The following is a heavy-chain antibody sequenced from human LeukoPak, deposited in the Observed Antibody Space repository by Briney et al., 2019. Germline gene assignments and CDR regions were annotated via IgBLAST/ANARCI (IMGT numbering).Heavy chain of an antibody. CDR1: GGSISSYY. J-gene: IGHJ6*02. CDR2: IYYSGST. Sequence: SETLSLTCTVSGGSISSYYWSWIRQPPGKGLEWIGYIYYSGSTNYNPSLKSRVTISVDTSKNQFSLKLSSVTAADTAVYYCARARGVGHDHYYYYYGMDVWGQGTTVTVSS. D-gene: IGHD3-10*01. CDR3: ARARGVGHDHYYYYYGMDV. V-gene: IGHV4-59*01.